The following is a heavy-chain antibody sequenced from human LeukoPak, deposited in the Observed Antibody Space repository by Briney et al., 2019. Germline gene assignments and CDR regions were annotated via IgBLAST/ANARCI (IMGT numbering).Heavy chain of an antibody. V-gene: IGHV3-48*03. J-gene: IGHJ4*02. CDR3: TRRPY. CDR1: GFTFSSSE. Sequence: GRSLRLSCTASGFTFSSSEMNWVRQAPGKGLEWVSYINSNGDFKYYADSVKGRFTISRDNAKNSLYLQMNSLRAEDTAVYYCTRRPYWGRGTLVSVSS. CDR2: INSNGDFK.